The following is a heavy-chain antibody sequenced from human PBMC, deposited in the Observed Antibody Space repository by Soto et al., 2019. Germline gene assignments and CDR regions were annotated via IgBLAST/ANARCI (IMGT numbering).Heavy chain of an antibody. CDR1: GFTFSDYY. D-gene: IGHD6-13*01. V-gene: IGHV3-11*01. CDR3: VRGGWSSSGGIAAS. Sequence: GSLRLSCAASGFTFSDYYMSWIRQAPGKGLEWVSYISSSGASIYYADSVKGRFTISRDNAENSLSLQMNSLRAEDTAVYYCVRGGWSSSGGIAASWGQGTLVTVS. J-gene: IGHJ5*02. CDR2: ISSSGASI.